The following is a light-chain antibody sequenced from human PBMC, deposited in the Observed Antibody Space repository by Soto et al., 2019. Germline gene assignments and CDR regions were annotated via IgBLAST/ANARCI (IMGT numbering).Light chain of an antibody. CDR1: SSNIGSNT. CDR2: SNN. J-gene: IGLJ1*01. V-gene: IGLV1-44*01. CDR3: AVWEDSLNGYV. Sequence: QSVLTQPPSASGTPGQRVTISCSGSSSNIGSNTVNWYQHLPRAAPKRLIQSNNQRPSGVPDRFSGSQSGTSASLAISGLQSEDEADYYCAVWEDSLNGYVFGTGTKVTVL.